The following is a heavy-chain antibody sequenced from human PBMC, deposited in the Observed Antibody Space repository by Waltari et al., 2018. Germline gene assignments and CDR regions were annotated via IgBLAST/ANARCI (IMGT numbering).Heavy chain of an antibody. CDR3: ARVGAAPDLDY. V-gene: IGHV4-39*07. J-gene: IGHJ4*02. CDR2: IYYSGST. D-gene: IGHD6-6*01. CDR1: GGSISSSSYY. Sequence: QLQLQESGPGLVKPSETLSLTCTVSGGSISSSSYYWGWIRQPPGKGLEWIGVIYYSGSTYYNPSLNSRVAISVGTSKKQFSLKLSSVTAADTAVYYCARVGAAPDLDYWGQGTLVTVSS.